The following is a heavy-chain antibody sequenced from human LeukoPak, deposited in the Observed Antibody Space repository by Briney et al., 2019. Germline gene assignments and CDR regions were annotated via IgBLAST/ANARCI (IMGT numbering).Heavy chain of an antibody. CDR1: GFTFSGYA. D-gene: IGHD3-10*01. Sequence: PGGSLRLCCAASGFTFSGYAMNWVRQAPGKGLEWVSTIRGRGGTTFYTDSVKGHFTISRDNSNNTLCLQMDSLRAEDTAVYYCAKASAVRGVIPTYYFDYWGQGTLVTVSS. V-gene: IGHV3-23*01. CDR3: AKASAVRGVIPTYYFDY. J-gene: IGHJ4*02. CDR2: IRGRGGTT.